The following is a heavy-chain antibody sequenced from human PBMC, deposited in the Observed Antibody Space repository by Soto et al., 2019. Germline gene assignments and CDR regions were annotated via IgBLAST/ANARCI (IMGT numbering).Heavy chain of an antibody. J-gene: IGHJ4*02. V-gene: IGHV3-23*05. CDR3: AKPLHDYGDSYNDY. CDR1: GFTFTVFD. D-gene: IGHD4-17*01. CDR2: IDKRGRTT. Sequence: EVQLLESGGGLVQPGGSLRLSCAASGFTFTVFDMTWVRQAPGKGLEWVSTIDKRGRTTHYADSVRGRFTIARDNSKNTLYLQMNSLRVEDTAMYYCAKPLHDYGDSYNDYWGQGTLVTVSS.